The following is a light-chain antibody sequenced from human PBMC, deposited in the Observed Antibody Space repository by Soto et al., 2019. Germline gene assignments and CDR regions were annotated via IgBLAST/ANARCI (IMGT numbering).Light chain of an antibody. CDR1: SSDVGGYDY. V-gene: IGLV2-14*01. CDR3: SSYTSRTSLSFV. J-gene: IGLJ1*01. Sequence: QSARAQPASVSGSPGQSITSSCTGTSSDVGGYDYVSWYQQHPGKAPKLMIYEVTNRPSGVSNRFSGSRSGNTASLTISGLLAEDEADYYCSSYTSRTSLSFVFGAGTKVTVL. CDR2: EVT.